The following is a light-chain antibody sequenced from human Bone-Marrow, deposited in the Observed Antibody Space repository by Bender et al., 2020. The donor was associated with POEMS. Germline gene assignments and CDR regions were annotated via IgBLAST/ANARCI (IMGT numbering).Light chain of an antibody. J-gene: IGLJ2*01. CDR1: SSDLGGYNY. CDR2: EVS. V-gene: IGLV2-14*01. Sequence: QSALTQPASVSGSPGQSITISCTGTSSDLGGYNYVSWYQQHPGKAPKLMIFEVSNRPSGVSNRFSGSQSGNTASLTISGLQADDEADYYCSSNAGSNNLLFGGGTKLTVL. CDR3: SSNAGSNNLL.